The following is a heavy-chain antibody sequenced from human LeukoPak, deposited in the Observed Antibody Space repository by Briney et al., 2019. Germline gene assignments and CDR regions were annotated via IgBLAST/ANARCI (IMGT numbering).Heavy chain of an antibody. CDR2: IYYSGST. D-gene: IGHD6-19*01. V-gene: IGHV4-59*01. CDR3: ARAQWLALDY. J-gene: IGHJ4*02. CDR1: GGSISIYY. Sequence: SETLSLTCTVSGGSISIYYWSWIRQPPGKGLEWIGYIYYSGSTNYNPSLKSRVTISVDTSKNQFSLKLSSVTAADTAVYYCARAQWLALDYWGQGTLVTVSS.